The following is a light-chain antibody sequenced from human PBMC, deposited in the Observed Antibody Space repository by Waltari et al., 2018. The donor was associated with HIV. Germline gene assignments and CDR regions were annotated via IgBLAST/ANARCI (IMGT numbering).Light chain of an antibody. Sequence: DIQLTQSPSFLSASVGDRVTVTCRASQAVDSYLAWYQQKQGKAPRLLIYAASTLQSGVPSRFSGSGSGTEFTLTISSLQPEDFATYYCQQLNSYPFTFGPGTKVDIK. CDR2: AAS. CDR1: QAVDSY. CDR3: QQLNSYPFT. J-gene: IGKJ3*01. V-gene: IGKV1-9*01.